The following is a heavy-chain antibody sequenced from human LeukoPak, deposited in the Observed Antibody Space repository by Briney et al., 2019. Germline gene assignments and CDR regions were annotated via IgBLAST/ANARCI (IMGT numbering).Heavy chain of an antibody. CDR1: GASTSSRY. V-gene: IGHV4-59*08. Sequence: NPSETLSLTCSASGASTSSRYWSWIRQPPGKGLEWIGYIYYSGSTNYNPSLKSRVTISVDTSKNQFSLKLSSVTAADTAVYYCARLHYYYDSSGYSRYYFDYWGQGTLVTVSS. D-gene: IGHD3-22*01. J-gene: IGHJ4*02. CDR2: IYYSGST. CDR3: ARLHYYYDSSGYSRYYFDY.